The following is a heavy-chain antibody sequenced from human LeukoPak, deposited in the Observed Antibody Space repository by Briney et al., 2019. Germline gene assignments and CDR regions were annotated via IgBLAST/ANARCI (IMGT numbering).Heavy chain of an antibody. CDR1: GYTFTGYY. V-gene: IGHV1-2*02. CDR3: ARDQGTVTTFVAPDYYYYYGMDV. J-gene: IGHJ6*02. D-gene: IGHD4-17*01. Sequence: ASVKVSFKASGYTFTGYYMHWVRQAPGQGLGWMGWINPNSGGTNYAQKFQGRVTMTRDTSISTAYMELSRLRSDDTAVYYCARDQGTVTTFVAPDYYYYYGMDVWGQGTTVTVSS. CDR2: INPNSGGT.